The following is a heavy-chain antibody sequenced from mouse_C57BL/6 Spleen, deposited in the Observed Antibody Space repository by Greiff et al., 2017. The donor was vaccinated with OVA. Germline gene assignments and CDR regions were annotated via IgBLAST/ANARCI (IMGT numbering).Heavy chain of an antibody. CDR2: IDPSDSYT. CDR3: ARGEVSHFDY. CDR1: GYTFTSYW. D-gene: IGHD2-14*01. V-gene: IGHV1-59*01. J-gene: IGHJ2*01. Sequence: VQLQQPGAELVRPGTSVKLSCKASGYTFTSYWMHWVKQRPGQGLEWIGVIDPSDSYTNYNQKFKGKATLTVDTSSSTAYMQLSSLTSEDSAVYYCARGEVSHFDYWGQGTTLTVSS.